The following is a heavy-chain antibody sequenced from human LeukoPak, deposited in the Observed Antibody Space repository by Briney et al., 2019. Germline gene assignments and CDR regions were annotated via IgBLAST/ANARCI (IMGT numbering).Heavy chain of an antibody. Sequence: ASVTVSCTTSGYTLSDYYMHWVRQAPGQGLEWMGWIRGDTGDTDSPQKFQGRVTMTRDTSTNTAYTELSRLRYDDTAMYFCARVRGNSCDYWGQGTLVTVSS. V-gene: IGHV1-2*02. D-gene: IGHD6-13*01. CDR2: IRGDTGDT. CDR1: GYTLSDYY. J-gene: IGHJ4*02. CDR3: ARVRGNSCDY.